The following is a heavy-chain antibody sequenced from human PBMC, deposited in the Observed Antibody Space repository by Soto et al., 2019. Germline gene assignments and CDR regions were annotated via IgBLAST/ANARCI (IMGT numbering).Heavy chain of an antibody. Sequence: GGSLRLSCQASGFNFDNYGMHWVRQAPGKGLERVAVITYDGSFQYYADSVKGRFTISRDNSKNTLSLHLNTLKPEDTAVYHCAKDRVGGTFYAPLAFWGQGTLVTVSS. CDR1: GFNFDNYG. J-gene: IGHJ4*02. D-gene: IGHD1-7*01. V-gene: IGHV3-30*18. CDR2: ITYDGSFQ. CDR3: AKDRVGGTFYAPLAF.